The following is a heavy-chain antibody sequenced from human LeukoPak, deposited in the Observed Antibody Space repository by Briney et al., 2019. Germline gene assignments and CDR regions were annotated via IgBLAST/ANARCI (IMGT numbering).Heavy chain of an antibody. J-gene: IGHJ4*02. CDR3: ARGNGSGSYYRPAYFDY. CDR2: INPHGSEE. Sequence: PGGSLRLSCAVSGLTLSNYWMNWVRQAPGKGLECVANINPHGSEERYVDSVKGRFTISRDNSKNTLYLQMNSLRAEDTAVYYCARGNGSGSYYRPAYFDYWGQGTLVTVSS. CDR1: GLTLSNYW. V-gene: IGHV3-7*02. D-gene: IGHD3-10*01.